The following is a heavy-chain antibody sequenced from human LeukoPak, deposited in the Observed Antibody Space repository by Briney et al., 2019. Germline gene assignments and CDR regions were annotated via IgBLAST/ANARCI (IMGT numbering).Heavy chain of an antibody. CDR2: IRYDGSNK. D-gene: IGHD1-26*01. Sequence: GGSLRLSCAASGFTFSSYGMHWVRQAPGKGLEWVAFIRYDGSNKYYADSVKGRFTISRDNSKNTLYLQMNSLRAEDTAVYYCAKEGVTYYPNSLNFDYWGQGTLVTVSS. J-gene: IGHJ4*02. CDR1: GFTFSSYG. V-gene: IGHV3-30*02. CDR3: AKEGVTYYPNSLNFDY.